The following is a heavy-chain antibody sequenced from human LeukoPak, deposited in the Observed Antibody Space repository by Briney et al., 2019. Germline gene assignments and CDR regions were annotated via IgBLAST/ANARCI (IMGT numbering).Heavy chain of an antibody. J-gene: IGHJ4*02. CDR1: GYTFTGYY. V-gene: IGHV1-2*02. Sequence: ASVKVSCKASGYTFTGYYMHWVRQAPGQGLEWMGWINLNSGGTNYAQKFQGRVTMTRDTSISTAYMELSRLRSDDTAVYYCARRFWSGYSDYWGQGTLVTVSS. CDR2: INLNSGGT. D-gene: IGHD3-3*01. CDR3: ARRFWSGYSDY.